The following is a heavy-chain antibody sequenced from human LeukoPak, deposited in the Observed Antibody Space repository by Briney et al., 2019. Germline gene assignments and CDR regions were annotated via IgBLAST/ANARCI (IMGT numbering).Heavy chain of an antibody. V-gene: IGHV3-7*01. CDR3: TKGKSTSSWFSSRN. D-gene: IGHD6-13*01. Sequence: GGSLRLSCVGSGFTFSNYWMNWVRQAPGKGLEWVANINQDGSEKFYVDSVKGRFTISIDNAKLYLQMNSLRVEDTAVYYCTKGKSTSSWFSSRNWGQGPLVTVSS. CDR2: INQDGSEK. J-gene: IGHJ4*02. CDR1: GFTFSNYW.